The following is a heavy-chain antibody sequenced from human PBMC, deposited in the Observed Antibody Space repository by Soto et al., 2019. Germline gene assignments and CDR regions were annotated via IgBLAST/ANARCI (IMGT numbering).Heavy chain of an antibody. J-gene: IGHJ4*02. Sequence: ASVKVSCKASGYTFTSYGISWVRQAPGQGLEWMGWISAYNGNTNYAQKLQGRVTMTTDTSTSTAYMELRSLRSDDTAVYYCARVAPIWGSYRYTHFDYWGQGTLVTVSS. D-gene: IGHD3-16*02. V-gene: IGHV1-18*01. CDR2: ISAYNGNT. CDR3: ARVAPIWGSYRYTHFDY. CDR1: GYTFTSYG.